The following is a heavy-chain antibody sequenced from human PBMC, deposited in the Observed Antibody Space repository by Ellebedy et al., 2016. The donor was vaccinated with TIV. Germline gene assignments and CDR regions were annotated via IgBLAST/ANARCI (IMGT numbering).Heavy chain of an antibody. D-gene: IGHD2-21*02. CDR1: RGTFSSYG. CDR3: ASCGGDCEYYFDY. CDR2: IIPIFGTT. J-gene: IGHJ4*02. Sequence: SVKVSXKASRGTFSSYGISWVRQAPGQGLEWMGGIIPIFGTTNYAQKFQGRVTITADESTSTAYMELSSLRSEDTAMYYCASCGGDCEYYFDYWGQGTLVTVSS. V-gene: IGHV1-69*13.